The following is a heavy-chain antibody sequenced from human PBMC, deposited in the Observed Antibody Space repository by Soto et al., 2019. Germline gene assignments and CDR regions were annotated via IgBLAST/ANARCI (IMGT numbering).Heavy chain of an antibody. CDR1: GGPFSGYY. J-gene: IGHJ4*02. D-gene: IGHD1-26*01. Sequence: SETLSLTCAVYGGPFSGYYWTWIRQPPGTGLEWIGEINHSGSTNYNPSLKSRVTISVDTSKNQFSLKLSSVTAADTAVYYCASGSGSPTAREVYWGQGTLVTVSS. CDR3: ASGSGSPTAREVY. V-gene: IGHV4-34*01. CDR2: INHSGST.